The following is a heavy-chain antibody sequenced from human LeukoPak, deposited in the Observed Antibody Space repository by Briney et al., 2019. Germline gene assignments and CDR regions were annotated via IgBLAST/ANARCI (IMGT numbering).Heavy chain of an antibody. CDR3: ARGNYGDYFDY. D-gene: IGHD4-17*01. CDR1: GGSISSGGYS. CDR2: IYHSGST. J-gene: IGHJ4*02. Sequence: SQTLSLTCADSGGSISSGGYSWSWIRQPPGKGLEWIGYIYHSGSTYYNPSLKSRVTISVDRSKNQFSLKLSSVTAADTAVYYCARGNYGDYFDYWGQGTLVTVSS. V-gene: IGHV4-30-2*01.